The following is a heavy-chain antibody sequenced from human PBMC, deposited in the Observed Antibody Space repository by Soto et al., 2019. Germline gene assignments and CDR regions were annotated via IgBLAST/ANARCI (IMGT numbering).Heavy chain of an antibody. J-gene: IGHJ3*02. V-gene: IGHV4-4*02. D-gene: IGHD5-18*01. CDR2: IYRSGST. Sequence: SETLSLTCAVSGGSISSSNWWSWVRQPPGKGLEWIGEIYRSGSTNYNPSLKSRVTISVDKSKNQFSLKLSSVTAADTAVYYCASSGYSYGEEYAFDIWGQGTMVTVSS. CDR3: ASSGYSYGEEYAFDI. CDR1: GGSISSSNW.